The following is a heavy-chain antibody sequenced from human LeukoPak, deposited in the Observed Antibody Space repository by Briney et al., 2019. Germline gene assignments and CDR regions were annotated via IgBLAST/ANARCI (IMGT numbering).Heavy chain of an antibody. CDR2: VYASGST. V-gene: IGHV4-4*07. Sequence: SETLSLTCTVSGGSIISYYWSWIRQPAGKGLEWIGRVYASGSTNYNPSLKSRVTISVDTSKNQFSLKLSSVTAADTAVYYCAREPNCSGGSCYSFWFDPWGQGTLVTVSS. D-gene: IGHD2-15*01. CDR3: AREPNCSGGSCYSFWFDP. CDR1: GGSIISYY. J-gene: IGHJ5*02.